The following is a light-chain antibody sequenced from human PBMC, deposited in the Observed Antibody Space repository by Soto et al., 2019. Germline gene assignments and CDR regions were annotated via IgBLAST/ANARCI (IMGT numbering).Light chain of an antibody. CDR1: QSVSSSY. CDR2: DAS. Sequence: EIVLTQSPATLSSSPGERATLSCGASQSVSSSYLAWYQQKPGLAPRLLIYDASSRATGIPDRFSGSGSGTDFTLTISRLEPEDFAVYYCQQYGSSPYNFGHRTKLLIK. V-gene: IGKV3D-20*01. J-gene: IGKJ2*01. CDR3: QQYGSSPYN.